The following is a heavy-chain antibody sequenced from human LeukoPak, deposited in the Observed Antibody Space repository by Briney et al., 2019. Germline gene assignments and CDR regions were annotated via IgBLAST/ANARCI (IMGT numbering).Heavy chain of an antibody. Sequence: GASVKVSCKASGYTFSAYYMHWVRQAPGQGLEWMGWIDANSGDTKYARKFQGRVTITRDTSIGTAYMELNSLISDDTAVYYCASEAFCVGGSCQLHRVASWGPGTQVTVSS. CDR2: IDANSGDT. D-gene: IGHD2-15*01. V-gene: IGHV1-2*02. CDR3: ASEAFCVGGSCQLHRVAS. CDR1: GYTFSAYY. J-gene: IGHJ4*02.